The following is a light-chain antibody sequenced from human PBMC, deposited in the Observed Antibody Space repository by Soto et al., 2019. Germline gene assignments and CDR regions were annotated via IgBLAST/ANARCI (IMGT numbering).Light chain of an antibody. J-gene: IGKJ1*01. Sequence: DIQMTQSASTLSASVGDRVTITCRASQSISSWLAWYQQKPGKAPKLLIYGASSRATGIPDRFSGRGSGTDFTLTITRLEPEDFVVYYCQQYGSSPKTFGQGTKVDIK. CDR3: QQYGSSPKT. V-gene: IGKV1-5*01. CDR2: GAS. CDR1: QSISSW.